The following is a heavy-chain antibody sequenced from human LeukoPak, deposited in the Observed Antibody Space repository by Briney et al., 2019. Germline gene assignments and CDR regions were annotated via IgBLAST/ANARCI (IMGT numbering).Heavy chain of an antibody. V-gene: IGHV4-59*12. CDR1: GGSISSDY. D-gene: IGHD4-11*01. Sequence: SETLSLTCVVAGGSISSDYWSWIRQPPGKGLEWIGYIYYSGSTNYNPSLKSRVTISVDTSKNQFSLKLSSVTAADTAVYYCARVATRYDLTTYYYYYYMDVWGKGTTVTVSS. J-gene: IGHJ6*03. CDR3: ARVATRYDLTTYYYYYYMDV. CDR2: IYYSGST.